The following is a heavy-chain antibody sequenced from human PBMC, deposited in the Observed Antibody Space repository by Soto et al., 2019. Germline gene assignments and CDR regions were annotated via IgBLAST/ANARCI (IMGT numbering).Heavy chain of an antibody. CDR3: AREIDRDNDDFWSGYYTDVFDY. V-gene: IGHV3-23*01. Sequence: GGSLRLSCAASGFTFSSYAMSWVRQAPGKGLEWVSAISGSGGSTYYADSVKGRFTISRDNSKNTLYLQMNSLRAEDTAVYYCAREIDRDNDDFWSGYYTDVFDYWGQGTLVTVSS. J-gene: IGHJ4*02. D-gene: IGHD3-3*01. CDR2: ISGSGGST. CDR1: GFTFSSYA.